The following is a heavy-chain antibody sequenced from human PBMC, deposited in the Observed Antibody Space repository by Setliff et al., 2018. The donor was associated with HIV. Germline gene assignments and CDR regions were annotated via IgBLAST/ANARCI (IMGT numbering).Heavy chain of an antibody. J-gene: IGHJ3*02. CDR2: ISSTGAA. CDR3: ARGGKRAFDN. CDR1: GDSINSHF. Sequence: SETLSLTCTVSGDSINSHFWTWIRQSPRKGLEWVGYISSTGAAWYNPSLKSRVTMSIDTSKIHFSLTLSPVRGADTARYFCARGGKRAFDNWGQGAMVTVSS. V-gene: IGHV4-59*11.